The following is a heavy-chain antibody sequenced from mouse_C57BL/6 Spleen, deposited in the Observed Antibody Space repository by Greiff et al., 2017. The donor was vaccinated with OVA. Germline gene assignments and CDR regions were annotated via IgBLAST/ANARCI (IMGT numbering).Heavy chain of an antibody. CDR2: IDPEDGET. Sequence: EVQLQQSGAELVKPGASVKLSCTASGFNIKDYYMHWVKQRTEQGLEWIGRIDPEDGETKYAPKFQGKATITADTSSNTAYLQLSLTSEDTAVYYCASFYYGSPFFDYWGQGTTLTGSS. CDR3: ASFYYGSPFFDY. V-gene: IGHV14-2*01. D-gene: IGHD1-1*01. J-gene: IGHJ2*01. CDR1: GFNIKDYY.